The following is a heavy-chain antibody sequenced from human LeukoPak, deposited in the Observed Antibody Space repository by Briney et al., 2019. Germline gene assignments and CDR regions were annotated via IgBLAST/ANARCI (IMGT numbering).Heavy chain of an antibody. V-gene: IGHV4-59*01. CDR3: ARGFFGYSNYGGVDY. Sequence: SETLSLTCTVSGGSISSYYWSWIRQPPGKGLEWIGYIYYSGSTNYNPSLKSRVTISVDTSKNQFSLKLSSVTAADTAVYYCARGFFGYSNYGGVDYWGQGTLVTVSS. D-gene: IGHD4-11*01. J-gene: IGHJ4*02. CDR2: IYYSGST. CDR1: GGSISSYY.